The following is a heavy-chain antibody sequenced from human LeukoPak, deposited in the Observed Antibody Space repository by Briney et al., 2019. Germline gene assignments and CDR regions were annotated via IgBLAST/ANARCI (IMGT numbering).Heavy chain of an antibody. CDR2: ISYDGSNK. J-gene: IGHJ4*02. CDR3: AREHRYYFDY. Sequence: GGSLRLSCAASGFTFSSYAMHWDRQAPGKGLEWVAVISYDGSNKYYADSVKGRFTISRDNSKNTLYLQMNSLRAEDTAVYYCAREHRYYFDYWGQGTLVTVSS. CDR1: GFTFSSYA. V-gene: IGHV3-30-3*01.